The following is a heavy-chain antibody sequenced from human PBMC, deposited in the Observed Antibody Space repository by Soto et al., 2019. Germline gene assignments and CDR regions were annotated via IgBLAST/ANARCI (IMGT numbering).Heavy chain of an antibody. CDR2: ISSSSSTI. Sequence: GGSLRLSCAASGSTFSSYSMNWVRQAPGKGLEWVSYISSSSSTIYYADSVKGRFTISRDNTKNSLYLQMNSLRHEDTAEYYCAKDTYLRDSSSYYVFAYWGPGTQVTLSS. D-gene: IGHD3-22*01. J-gene: IGHJ4*02. CDR3: AKDTYLRDSSSYYVFAY. CDR1: GSTFSSYS. V-gene: IGHV3-48*02.